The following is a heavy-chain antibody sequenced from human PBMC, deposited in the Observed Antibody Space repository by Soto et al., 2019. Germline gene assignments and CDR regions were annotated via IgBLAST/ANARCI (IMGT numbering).Heavy chain of an antibody. V-gene: IGHV4-31*03. J-gene: IGHJ4*02. CDR1: GGSINSGAYY. D-gene: IGHD6-13*01. CDR2: IYYSGST. Sequence: SETLSLTCTVSGGSINSGAYYWSWIRQLPGKGLEWIGYIYYSGSTYYNPSLKSRVTISLDTSKNHFSLKLSSVTAADTAVYYCAREGSSSWLVDYWGQGTQVTVSS. CDR3: AREGSSSWLVDY.